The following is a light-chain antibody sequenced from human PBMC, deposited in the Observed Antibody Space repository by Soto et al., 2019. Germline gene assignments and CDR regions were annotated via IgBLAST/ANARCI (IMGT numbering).Light chain of an antibody. CDR3: SSYTSSSTLVI. V-gene: IGLV2-14*01. CDR1: SSDIGRHNY. Sequence: QSVLTQPASVSGSPGQSITISCTGTSSDIGRHNYVSWYQQHPGKAPKLMIYDVSNRPSGVSNRFSASKSGNTASLTISGLQAEDEADYYCSSYTSSSTLVIFGGGTQLTVL. CDR2: DVS. J-gene: IGLJ2*01.